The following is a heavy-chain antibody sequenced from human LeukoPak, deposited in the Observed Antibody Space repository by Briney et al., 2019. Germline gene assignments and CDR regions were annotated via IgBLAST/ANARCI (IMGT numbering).Heavy chain of an antibody. CDR2: INHSGST. CDR3: ARDILTGYYKY. Sequence: SETLSLTCAVYGGSFSGYYWTWIRQPPGKGLEWIGDINHSGSTNYNPSLKSRVTISVDTSKNQFSLKLSPVTAADTAVYYCARDILTGYYKYWGQGTLVTVSS. D-gene: IGHD3-9*01. V-gene: IGHV4-34*01. J-gene: IGHJ4*02. CDR1: GGSFSGYY.